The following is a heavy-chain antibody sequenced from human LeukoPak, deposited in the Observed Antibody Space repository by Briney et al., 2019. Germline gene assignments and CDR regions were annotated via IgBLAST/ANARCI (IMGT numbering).Heavy chain of an antibody. CDR1: GFTFSTYA. Sequence: GGSLGLSCVASGFTFSTYAMSWVRQAPGKGLEWVSSISGSGGSTYYAEFVKGRSTISRDNSKNTLYLQMNSLRAEDTAVYYCAKGGQRYDFWRFDYWGQGTLVTVSS. D-gene: IGHD3-3*01. V-gene: IGHV3-23*01. CDR2: ISGSGGST. J-gene: IGHJ4*02. CDR3: AKGGQRYDFWRFDY.